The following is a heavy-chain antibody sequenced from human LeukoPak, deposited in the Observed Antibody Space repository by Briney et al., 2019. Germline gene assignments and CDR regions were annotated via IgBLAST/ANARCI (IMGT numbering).Heavy chain of an antibody. V-gene: IGHV4-59*12. CDR2: IYYSGST. Sequence: NPSETLSLTCTVSGGSISSYYWSWIRQPPGKGLEWIGYIYYSGSTTYNPSLRSRFTISVDTTKNQFSLKVTSVTAAETAVYYCARLEKGTYAYATSYYFYHMDVWGKGTTVTISS. J-gene: IGHJ6*03. D-gene: IGHD3-16*01. CDR1: GGSISSYY. CDR3: ARLEKGTYAYATSYYFYHMDV.